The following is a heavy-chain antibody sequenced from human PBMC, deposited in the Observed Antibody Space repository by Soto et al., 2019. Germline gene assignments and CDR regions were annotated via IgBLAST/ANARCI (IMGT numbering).Heavy chain of an antibody. V-gene: IGHV1-3*01. D-gene: IGHD5-12*01. Sequence: QVQLVQSGAEVKKPGASVNVSCKASGYTFTRYGIHWVRQAPGHRLEWMGWINAGNDYTKYSQNFQGRVTITRDTSASTAYIELSSLRSEDTAVYYCAREMGYSAAFDYWGQGTLVTVSS. CDR2: INAGNDYT. J-gene: IGHJ4*02. CDR3: AREMGYSAAFDY. CDR1: GYTFTRYG.